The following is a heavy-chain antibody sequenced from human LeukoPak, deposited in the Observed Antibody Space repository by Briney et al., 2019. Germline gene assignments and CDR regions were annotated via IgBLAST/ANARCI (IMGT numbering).Heavy chain of an antibody. D-gene: IGHD2-15*01. CDR2: ISYDGSNK. J-gene: IGHJ4*02. Sequence: GGSLRLSCAGSGFTFSSYWMHWVRQAPGKGLEWVAVISYDGSNKYYADSVKGRFTISRDNSKNTLYLQMNSLRAEDTAVYYCAKGGGGGYPPAPFDYWGQGTLVTVSS. CDR1: GFTFSSYW. V-gene: IGHV3-30*18. CDR3: AKGGGGGYPPAPFDY.